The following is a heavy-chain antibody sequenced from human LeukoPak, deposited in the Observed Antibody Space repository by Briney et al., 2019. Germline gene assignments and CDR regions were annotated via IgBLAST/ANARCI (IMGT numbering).Heavy chain of an antibody. V-gene: IGHV1-2*02. D-gene: IGHD3-22*01. CDR3: ARDRGYYDSSGYYFNWFDP. Sequence: ASVKVSCKASGYTFTGYYMHWVRQAPGQGLEWVGWINPNSGGTNYAQKFQGRVTMTRDTSISTAYMELSRLRSDDTAVYYCARDRGYYDSSGYYFNWFDPWGQGTLVTVSS. J-gene: IGHJ5*02. CDR2: INPNSGGT. CDR1: GYTFTGYY.